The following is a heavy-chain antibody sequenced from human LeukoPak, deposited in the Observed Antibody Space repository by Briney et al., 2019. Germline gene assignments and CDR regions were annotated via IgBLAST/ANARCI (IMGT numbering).Heavy chain of an antibody. Sequence: ASVKVSCKASGYTFTIYGISWVRQAPGQGLEWMGWISAYNGNTNYAQKLQGRVTMTTDTSTSTAYMELRSLRSDDTAVYYCARDTEDFTIFGVMGEGPALDYWGQGTLVTVSS. D-gene: IGHD3-3*01. CDR3: ARDTEDFTIFGVMGEGPALDY. CDR2: ISAYNGNT. J-gene: IGHJ4*02. V-gene: IGHV1-18*01. CDR1: GYTFTIYG.